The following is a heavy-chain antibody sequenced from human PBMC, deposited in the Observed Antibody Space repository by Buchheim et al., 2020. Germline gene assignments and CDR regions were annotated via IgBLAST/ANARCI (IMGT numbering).Heavy chain of an antibody. J-gene: IGHJ4*02. Sequence: EVQLVESGGGLVQPGGSLKLSCAASGFTFSGSAMHWVRQASGKGLEWVGRIRSKANSYATAYAASVKGRFTISRDDSKNTGYLQMNSLKTEDTAVYYCTSTVVVIATRIDYWGQGTL. V-gene: IGHV3-73*02. D-gene: IGHD2-21*01. CDR2: IRSKANSYAT. CDR3: TSTVVVIATRIDY. CDR1: GFTFSGSA.